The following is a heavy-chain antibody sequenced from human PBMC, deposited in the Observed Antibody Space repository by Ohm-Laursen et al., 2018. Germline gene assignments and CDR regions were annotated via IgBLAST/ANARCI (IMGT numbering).Heavy chain of an antibody. CDR1: GFTFSDYG. D-gene: IGHD1-14*01. J-gene: IGHJ3*02. V-gene: IGHV3-30*03. CDR2: ISYDESDE. CDR3: ASWPDFDI. Sequence: SLRLSCAASGFTFSDYGLHWVRQAPGEGLEWVALISYDESDEYYADSVKGRFTISRDNSKNTLYLQMNSLRAEDTAVYYCASWPDFDIWGQGTMVTVSS.